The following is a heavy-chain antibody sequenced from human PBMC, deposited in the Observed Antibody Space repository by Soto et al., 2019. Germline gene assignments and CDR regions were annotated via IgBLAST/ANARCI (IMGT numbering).Heavy chain of an antibody. CDR1: AGTFDTYS. J-gene: IGHJ4*02. CDR3: ARNGSFDY. D-gene: IGHD3-10*01. CDR2: TIPAIDLI. Sequence: QVQLVHSGAEVKKPGASVKVSCKASAGTFDTYSIMWVRQAPGQGLEWMGRTIPAIDLINYAQKFQGRFTITVDKSTTTVYMELSSLTYEDTAIDYCARNGSFDYWGQGTLVTVSS. V-gene: IGHV1-69*02.